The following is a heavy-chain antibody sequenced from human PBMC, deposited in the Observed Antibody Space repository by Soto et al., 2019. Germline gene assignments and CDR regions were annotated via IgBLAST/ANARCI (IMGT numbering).Heavy chain of an antibody. J-gene: IGHJ4*02. CDR1: GGSISSGGYY. D-gene: IGHD2-21*01. V-gene: IGHV4-31*03. CDR2: IYYSGST. CDR3: ARGNVVPLDY. Sequence: TSETLSLTCTVSGGSISSGGYYWSWIRQHPGKGLEWIGYIYYSGSTYYNPSLKSRVTISVDRSKNQFSLKLSSVTAADTAVYYCARGNVVPLDYWGQGTLVTVSS.